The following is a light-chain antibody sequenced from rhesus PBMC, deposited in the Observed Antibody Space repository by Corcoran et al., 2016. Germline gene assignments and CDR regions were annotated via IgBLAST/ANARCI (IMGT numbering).Light chain of an antibody. CDR3: QHSYGTPLT. Sequence: DIQMTQSPSSLSASVGDRVTITCTARENVDNYLHWYQQKPGKAPKLLIYAASTLQSGGPSRFSGSGSGTDYTFTISSLQPEDVATYYCQHSYGTPLTFGEGTKVEIK. V-gene: IGKV1-74*01. CDR1: ENVDNY. CDR2: AAS. J-gene: IGKJ4*01.